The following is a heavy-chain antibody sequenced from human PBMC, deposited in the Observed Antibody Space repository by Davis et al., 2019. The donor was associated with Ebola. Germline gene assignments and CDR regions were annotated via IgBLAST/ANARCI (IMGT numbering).Heavy chain of an antibody. CDR1: GGSTGSGSYY. Sequence: SETLSLTCTVSGGSTGSGSYYWGWIRQPPGKGLEWIGEINHSGSTNYNPSLKSRVTISVDTSKNQFSLKLSSVTAADTAVYYCARTVRDKFGELLYYYYGMDVWGQGTTVTVSS. V-gene: IGHV4-39*07. J-gene: IGHJ6*02. D-gene: IGHD3-10*01. CDR3: ARTVRDKFGELLYYYYGMDV. CDR2: INHSGST.